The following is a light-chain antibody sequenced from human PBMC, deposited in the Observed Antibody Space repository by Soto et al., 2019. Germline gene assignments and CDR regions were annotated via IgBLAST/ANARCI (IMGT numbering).Light chain of an antibody. CDR1: SSNIGSHT. V-gene: IGLV1-44*01. Sequence: QSVLTQPPSASGTPGQTIAISCSGGSSNIGSHTVNWYQQLPGTTPRLLTYSNTQRPSGVPDRFSGSKSGTSASLAISGLQSEYEGDYYCSAWDDSLNGVVVGGGTKLTVL. CDR3: SAWDDSLNGVV. J-gene: IGLJ2*01. CDR2: SNT.